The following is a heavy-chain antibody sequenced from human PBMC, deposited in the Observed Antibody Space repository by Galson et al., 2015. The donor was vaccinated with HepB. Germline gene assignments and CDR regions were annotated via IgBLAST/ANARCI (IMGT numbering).Heavy chain of an antibody. CDR3: ASLVLERVNWFDP. J-gene: IGHJ5*02. V-gene: IGHV3-21*01. CDR1: GFTFSSYS. Sequence: SLRLSCAASGFTFSSYSMNWVRQAPGKGLEWVSSISSSSSYIYYADSVKGRFTISRDNAKNSLYLQMNSLRAEDTAVYYCASLVLERVNWFDPWGQGTLVTVSS. D-gene: IGHD1-1*01. CDR2: ISSSSSYI.